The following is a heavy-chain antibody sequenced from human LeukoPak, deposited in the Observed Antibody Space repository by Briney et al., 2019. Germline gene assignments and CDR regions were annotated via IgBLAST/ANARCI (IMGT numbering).Heavy chain of an antibody. CDR3: ARDQYGDYALDY. J-gene: IGHJ4*02. V-gene: IGHV3-21*01. CDR1: GFTFSSYS. Sequence: GGSLRLSCAASGFTFSSYSMNWVRRAPGKGLEWVSSISTISYIYYADSVKGRFTISRDTAKNALFLQMDSLRAEDTAVYYCARDQYGDYALDYWGQGTLVTVSS. D-gene: IGHD4-17*01. CDR2: ISTISYI.